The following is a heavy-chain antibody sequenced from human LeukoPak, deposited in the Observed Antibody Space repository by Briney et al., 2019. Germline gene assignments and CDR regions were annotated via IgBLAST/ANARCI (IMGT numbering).Heavy chain of an antibody. CDR1: GYTFTAYS. CDR3: ARDQHATAMVSSTRYDY. CDR2: INPNSGGT. D-gene: IGHD5-18*01. J-gene: IGHJ4*02. Sequence: ASLKVSCKASGYTFTAYSMHCVRPAPGQGLGWMGWINPNSGGTNYAQKFQGRVTMTRDTSISTAYMELSRLTSDDTAVYYCARDQHATAMVSSTRYDYWGQGTLVTVSS. V-gene: IGHV1-2*02.